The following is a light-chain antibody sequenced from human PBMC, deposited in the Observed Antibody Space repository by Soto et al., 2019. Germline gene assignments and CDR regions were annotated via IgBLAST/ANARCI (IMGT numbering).Light chain of an antibody. CDR1: ESVNSRY. Sequence: EIVLTQSPGTLSLSPGERATLSCRASESVNSRYLAWYQQKPGHAPSLLIYHASSRATGIPDRFSGSGSGTDFTLTISRLEPEELAVYYCQQYGSSPLTFGGGTTVEIK. CDR3: QQYGSSPLT. J-gene: IGKJ4*01. CDR2: HAS. V-gene: IGKV3-20*01.